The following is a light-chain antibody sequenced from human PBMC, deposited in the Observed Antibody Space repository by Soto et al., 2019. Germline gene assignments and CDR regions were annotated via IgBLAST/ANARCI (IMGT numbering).Light chain of an antibody. CDR1: QNVSTY. CDR3: QQRATWPPFT. V-gene: IGKV3-11*01. CDR2: DAS. J-gene: IGKJ3*01. Sequence: EIVLTQSPATLSLSPGDRATLSCRASQNVSTYLGWYQQKPGQAPRLLIYDASNRATGIPARFSGSGSGTDFTLTISSLEPEDFAVYYCQQRATWPPFTFGPGTKVDLK.